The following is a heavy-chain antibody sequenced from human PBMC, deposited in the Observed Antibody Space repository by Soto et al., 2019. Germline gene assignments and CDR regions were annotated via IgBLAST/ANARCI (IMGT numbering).Heavy chain of an antibody. CDR3: AKDRVTYYYDSSGYSYYFDY. D-gene: IGHD3-22*01. J-gene: IGHJ4*02. CDR1: GFTFRKYG. Sequence: GGSLRLSCAGSGFTFRKYGMHWVRQAPGKGLEWVAFISYDGSNKYYADSVKGRFTISRDNSKNTLYLQMNSLRPEDTAVYYCAKDRVTYYYDSSGYSYYFDYWGQGTLVTVSS. CDR2: ISYDGSNK. V-gene: IGHV3-30*18.